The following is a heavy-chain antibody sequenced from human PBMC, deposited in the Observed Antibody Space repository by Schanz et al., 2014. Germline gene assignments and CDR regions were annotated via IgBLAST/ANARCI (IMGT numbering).Heavy chain of an antibody. CDR1: GSTFSSST. D-gene: IGHD2-15*01. V-gene: IGHV1-69*08. CDR3: AKVDRTRYCAMDV. CDR2: IIPILDKT. Sequence: QVQLVQSGAEVKKPGSSVQVSCKASGSTFSSSTLTWVRQAPGQGLEWMVRIIPILDKTNYAQKFQGRVTMTADNSTSTVYMEVSGLRSEDTAVYYCAKVDRTRYCAMDVWGQGTTVTVSS. J-gene: IGHJ6*02.